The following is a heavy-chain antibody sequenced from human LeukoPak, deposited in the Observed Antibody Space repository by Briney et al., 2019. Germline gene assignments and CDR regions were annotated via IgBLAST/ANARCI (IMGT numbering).Heavy chain of an antibody. CDR3: ARDRVYPKKTIFGVVIHNWFDP. Sequence: EASVKVSCKASGYTFTSYYMHWVRQAPGQGLEWMGIINPSGGSTSYAQKFQGRVTMTRDTSTSTVYMELSSLRSEDTAVYYCARDRVYPKKTIFGVVIHNWFDPWGQGTLVTVSS. CDR1: GYTFTSYY. D-gene: IGHD3-3*01. J-gene: IGHJ5*02. V-gene: IGHV1-46*01. CDR2: INPSGGST.